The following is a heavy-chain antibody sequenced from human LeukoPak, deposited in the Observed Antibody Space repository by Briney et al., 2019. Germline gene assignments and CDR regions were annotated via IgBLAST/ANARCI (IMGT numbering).Heavy chain of an antibody. CDR3: AKRGVVIRVILVGFHKEAYYFDS. CDR1: GITLSNYG. D-gene: IGHD3-10*01. Sequence: PGGSLRVSCAASGITLSNYGMSWVRQAPGKGLEWVAGISGSGGGTYYADSVKGRFTISRDNPKNTLYLQMNSLRAEDTAVYFCAKRGVVIRVILVGFHKEAYYFDSWGQGALVTVSS. J-gene: IGHJ4*02. V-gene: IGHV3-23*01. CDR2: ISGSGGGT.